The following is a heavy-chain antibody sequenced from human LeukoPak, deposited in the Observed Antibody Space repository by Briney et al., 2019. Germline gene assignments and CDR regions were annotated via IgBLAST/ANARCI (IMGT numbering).Heavy chain of an antibody. J-gene: IGHJ4*02. D-gene: IGHD5-24*01. Sequence: SETLSLTCTVSGGSISNYYWSWIRQTPGKGLEWIGYIFYSGSTDYIPSVKSRVTISVDTSRNQFSLKLRSVTAADTAVYYCARRGDGYPYYFDYWGQGTLVTVSS. CDR2: IFYSGST. CDR1: GGSISNYY. V-gene: IGHV4-59*08. CDR3: ARRGDGYPYYFDY.